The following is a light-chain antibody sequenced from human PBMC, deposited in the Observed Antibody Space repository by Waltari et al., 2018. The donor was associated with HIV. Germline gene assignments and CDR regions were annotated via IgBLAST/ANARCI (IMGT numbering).Light chain of an antibody. V-gene: IGLV2-11*01. Sequence: QSALTQPRSVSGSPGQSVTISCTGTSSDVGGYTFVSWYQHHLGKAPKLVISVVTNRPSGVPDRFSGSKSGNTASLTISGLQAEDEADYYCCSYSGSGTLYVFGTGTEVTVL. J-gene: IGLJ1*01. CDR1: SSDVGGYTF. CDR3: CSYSGSGTLYV. CDR2: VVT.